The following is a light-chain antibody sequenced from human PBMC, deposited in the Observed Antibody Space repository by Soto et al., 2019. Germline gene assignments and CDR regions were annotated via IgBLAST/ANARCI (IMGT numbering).Light chain of an antibody. CDR3: QQYNSYSRT. Sequence: DIPMTQSPSTLSASVGDRVTITCRASQRISSWLAWYQQKPGKAPKLLIYKASSLESGVPSRFSGSGSGTEFTLTISSLHPDDFATYYCQQYNSYSRTFGQGTKVEIK. V-gene: IGKV1-5*03. CDR1: QRISSW. CDR2: KAS. J-gene: IGKJ1*01.